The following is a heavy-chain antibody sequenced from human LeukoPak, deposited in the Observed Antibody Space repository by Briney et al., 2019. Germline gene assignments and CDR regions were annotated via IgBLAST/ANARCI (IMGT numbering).Heavy chain of an antibody. CDR3: APSAAEFYFDY. CDR2: INPNSDDT. J-gene: IGHJ4*02. V-gene: IGHV1-2*02. CDR1: GYTFTGYY. Sequence: ASVKVSCKASGYTFTGYYIHWVRQAPGQGLEWMGWINPNSDDTNYAQKFQGRVTMTRDTSISTAYMELSSLRSDDTAVYYCAPSAAEFYFDYWGQGTPVTFSS. D-gene: IGHD6-13*01.